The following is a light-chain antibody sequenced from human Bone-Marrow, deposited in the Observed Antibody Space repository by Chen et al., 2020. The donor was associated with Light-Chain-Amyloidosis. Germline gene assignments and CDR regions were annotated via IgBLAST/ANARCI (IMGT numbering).Light chain of an antibody. Sequence: SYERTQPPSVSVSPGQTARITCPGDALPTKYAYWYQQQPGQAPVLVIHRDTERPSGISERFSGSSSGTTATLTISGVQAEDEADYHCQSADSSGTYEVIFGGGTKLTVL. CDR1: ALPTKY. J-gene: IGLJ2*01. CDR3: QSADSSGTYEVI. CDR2: RDT. V-gene: IGLV3-25*03.